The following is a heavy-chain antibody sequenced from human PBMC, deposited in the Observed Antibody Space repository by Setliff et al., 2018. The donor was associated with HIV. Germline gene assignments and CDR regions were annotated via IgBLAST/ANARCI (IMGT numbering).Heavy chain of an antibody. Sequence: ASVKVSCKASGYTFNDYGISWVRQAPGHGLEWMGWISGHNGYTNYAQKVQDRVTMTTDTSTSTAYMELRGLRSDDTAIYYCARGNYYNLWADPFDYWGQGTLVTVSS. CDR2: ISGHNGYT. V-gene: IGHV1-18*01. CDR1: GYTFNDYG. CDR3: ARGNYYNLWADPFDY. J-gene: IGHJ4*02. D-gene: IGHD3-3*01.